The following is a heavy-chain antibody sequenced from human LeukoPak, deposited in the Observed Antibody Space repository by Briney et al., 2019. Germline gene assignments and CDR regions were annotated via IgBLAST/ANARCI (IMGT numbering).Heavy chain of an antibody. D-gene: IGHD6-19*01. V-gene: IGHV4-38-2*02. Sequence: SETLSLTCTVSGYSISSGYYWGWIRQPPGKGLEWIGSIYHSGSTYYNPSLKSRVTISEDTSKDQFSLKVNSVTAADTAVYYCARGYNSGWYAYWGQGTLVTVAS. CDR3: ARGYNSGWYAY. CDR1: GYSISSGYY. J-gene: IGHJ4*02. CDR2: IYHSGST.